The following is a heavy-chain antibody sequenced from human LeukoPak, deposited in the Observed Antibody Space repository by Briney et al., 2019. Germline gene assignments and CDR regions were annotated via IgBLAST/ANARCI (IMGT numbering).Heavy chain of an antibody. CDR3: ARDGAPMDIVMVVAATRGMDV. D-gene: IGHD2-15*01. V-gene: IGHV1-2*02. CDR2: INPNSGGT. CDR1: GYTFTGYY. Sequence: ASVKVSCKASGYTFTGYYMHWVRQAPGQGLEWMGWINPNSGGTNYAQKFQGRVTMTRDTSISTAYMELSRLRSDDTAVYYCARDGAPMDIVMVVAATRGMDVWGKGTTVTVSS. J-gene: IGHJ6*03.